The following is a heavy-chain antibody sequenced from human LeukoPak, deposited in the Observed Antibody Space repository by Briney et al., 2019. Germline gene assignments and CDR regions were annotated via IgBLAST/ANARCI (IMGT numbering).Heavy chain of an antibody. CDR2: INSDGSWT. V-gene: IGHV3-74*01. CDR3: ASFYETY. Sequence: GGSLRLSCAASGNYWMHWVRQAPGKGLVWVSHINSDGSWTSYADSVKGRFTISKDNAKNTVYLQMNSLRAEDTAVYYCASFYETYWGRGTLDTVSS. CDR1: GNYW. D-gene: IGHD2/OR15-2a*01. J-gene: IGHJ4*02.